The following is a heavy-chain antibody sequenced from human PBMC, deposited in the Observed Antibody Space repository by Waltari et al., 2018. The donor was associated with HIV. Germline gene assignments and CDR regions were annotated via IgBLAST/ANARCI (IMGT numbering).Heavy chain of an antibody. Sequence: EVTLVESGGGLIQPGVSLRLSWAVSGFSVGWKYMSWVRQAPGKGLEWVSVMYSGGSTYYSDSAKGRFTISRDESKNTLYLQMNSLRAEDTAVYYCARDRGSSPNDAFDIWGQGTMVTVSS. V-gene: IGHV3-53*01. CDR2: MYSGGST. CDR1: GFSVGWKY. J-gene: IGHJ3*02. D-gene: IGHD6-6*01. CDR3: ARDRGSSPNDAFDI.